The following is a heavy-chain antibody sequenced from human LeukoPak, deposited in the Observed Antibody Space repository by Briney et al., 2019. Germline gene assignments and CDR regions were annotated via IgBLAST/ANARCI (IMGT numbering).Heavy chain of an antibody. D-gene: IGHD1-1*01. CDR1: GFTVSINY. Sequence: GGSLRLSCTVSGFTVSINYVSWVRQAPGKGLEWVSTIYRGGSTYYADSVKGRFTISRDNSKNTVYLQINTLRVEDTAVYYCARGGLETAVKYFFDYWGQGTLITVSS. J-gene: IGHJ4*02. CDR2: IYRGGST. V-gene: IGHV3-66*01. CDR3: ARGGLETAVKYFFDY.